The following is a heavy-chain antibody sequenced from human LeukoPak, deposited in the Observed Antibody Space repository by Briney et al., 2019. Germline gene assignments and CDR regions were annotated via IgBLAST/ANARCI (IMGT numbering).Heavy chain of an antibody. J-gene: IGHJ4*02. CDR3: ARDAVAGTRLYY. D-gene: IGHD6-19*01. Sequence: ASVKVSCKASGYTFTSYYMHWVRQAAGQGLEWMGIINPSGGSTSYAQKFQGRVTMTRDTSTSTVYMELSSLRSEDTAVYYCARDAVAGTRLYYWGQGTLVTVSS. V-gene: IGHV1-46*01. CDR1: GYTFTSYY. CDR2: INPSGGST.